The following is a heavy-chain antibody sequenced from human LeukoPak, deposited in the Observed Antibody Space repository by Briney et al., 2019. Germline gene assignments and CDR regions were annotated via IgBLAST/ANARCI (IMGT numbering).Heavy chain of an antibody. CDR1: GGSTSSGVNS. Sequence: SETLILSCAVSGGSTSSGVNSWSWIRQPPGKGLEWIGYIYHSGSTYYNPSLKSRVTISVDRSKNQFSLKLSSVTAADTAVYYCARDNHVGYAGAFDYWGHGTLVTVSS. V-gene: IGHV4-30-2*01. CDR2: IYHSGST. J-gene: IGHJ4*01. CDR3: ARDNHVGYAGAFDY. D-gene: IGHD1-1*01.